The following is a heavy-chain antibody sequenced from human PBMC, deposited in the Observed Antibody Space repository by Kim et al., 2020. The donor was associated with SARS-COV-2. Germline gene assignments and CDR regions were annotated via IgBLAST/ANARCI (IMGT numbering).Heavy chain of an antibody. V-gene: IGHV3-53*01. Sequence: GGSLRLSCAAAGFTVSSNYMTWVRQAPGKGLEWLSVVYSDGSTYYADSVKGRFTISRDNSKNTLYLQMNSLRAEDTAVYYCSGGDQCLAADHWGQGTLVTVSS. CDR3: SGGDQCLAADH. J-gene: IGHJ4*02. D-gene: IGHD6-19*01. CDR1: GFTVSSNY. CDR2: VYSDGST.